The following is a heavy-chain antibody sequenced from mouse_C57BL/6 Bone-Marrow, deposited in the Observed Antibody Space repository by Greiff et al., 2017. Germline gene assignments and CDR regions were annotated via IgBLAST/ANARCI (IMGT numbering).Heavy chain of an antibody. V-gene: IGHV5-15*01. CDR2: ISYLAYSI. Sequence: EVKLVESGGGLVQPGGSLKLSCAASGFTFSDYGMAWVRQAPRKGPEWVAFISYLAYSISYADTVTGRYTISRENAKNTRYLEMSQLRSEYSAVYYCASHGYEGYPLSMDFWGQGTSVTVSS. D-gene: IGHD2-3*01. J-gene: IGHJ4*01. CDR1: GFTFSDYG. CDR3: ASHGYEGYPLSMDF.